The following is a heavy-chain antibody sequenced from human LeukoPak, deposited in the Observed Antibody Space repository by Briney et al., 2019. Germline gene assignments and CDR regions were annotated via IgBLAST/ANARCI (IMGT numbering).Heavy chain of an antibody. D-gene: IGHD3-10*01. CDR3: TRDQYGSATYYFDY. CDR1: GFTFTSYR. Sequence: GGSLRLSCAASGFTFTSYRMNWVRQAPGKGLEWVSSISSGSGYIYYTDSVKGRFTISSDNAKNSIYLQMNSLRVEDTAVYYCTRDQYGSATYYFDYWGQGTLVTVSS. J-gene: IGHJ4*02. V-gene: IGHV3-21*06. CDR2: ISSGSGYI.